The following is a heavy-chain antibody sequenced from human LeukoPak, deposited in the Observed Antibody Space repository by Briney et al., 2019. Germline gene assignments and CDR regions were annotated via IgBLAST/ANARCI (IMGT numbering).Heavy chain of an antibody. CDR2: IQYDGSNQ. CDR1: PFTFSSYG. Sequence: GGSLRLSCAASPFTFSSYGMHWVRQAPGKGLEWVAYIQYDGSNQQYADSVKGRFSISRDNSKNTLYLQMNSLRAEDTAVYYCAKDSSGYYYSGEVDWGQGTLVTVSS. J-gene: IGHJ4*02. CDR3: AKDSSGYYYSGEVD. V-gene: IGHV3-30*02. D-gene: IGHD3-22*01.